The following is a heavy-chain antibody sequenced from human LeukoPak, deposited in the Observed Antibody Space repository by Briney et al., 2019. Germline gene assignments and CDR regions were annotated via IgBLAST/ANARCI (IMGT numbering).Heavy chain of an antibody. CDR1: GGSFSGYY. D-gene: IGHD3-22*01. J-gene: IGHJ6*03. CDR3: ARGIITTIPPYYYYYYYMDV. Sequence: SETLSLTCAVYGGSFSGYYWSWIRQPPGKGLEWIGEINHSGSTNYNPSLKSRVTISVDTSKNQFSLKLSSVTAADTAVYYCARGIITTIPPYYYYYYYMDVWGKGTTVTVSS. CDR2: INHSGST. V-gene: IGHV4-34*01.